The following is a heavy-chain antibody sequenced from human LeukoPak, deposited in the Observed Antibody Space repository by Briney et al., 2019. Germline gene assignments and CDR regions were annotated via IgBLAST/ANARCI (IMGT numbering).Heavy chain of an antibody. CDR2: INTDGSFT. V-gene: IGHV3-74*01. CDR1: GFTFSDYW. J-gene: IGHJ4*02. D-gene: IGHD1-26*01. Sequence: PGGSLRLSCAASGFTFSDYWMHWVRQAPGKGLVWVSRINTDGSFTRYADSVQGRFTISRDTAKNTLFLQMNSLRAEDTAVYYCAREATVGGARQYWGQGILVTVSS. CDR3: AREATVGGARQY.